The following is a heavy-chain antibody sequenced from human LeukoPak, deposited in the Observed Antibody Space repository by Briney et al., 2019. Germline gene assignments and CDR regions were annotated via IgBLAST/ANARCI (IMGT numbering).Heavy chain of an antibody. V-gene: IGHV1-69*04. CDR2: TIPILGIA. D-gene: IGHD5-18*01. CDR3: ARDRGGYSYGYFFDY. J-gene: IGHJ4*02. CDR1: GGTFSSYA. Sequence: GASVKVSCKASGGTFSSYAISWVRQAPGQGLEWMGRTIPILGIANYAQKFQGRVTITADKSTSTAYMELSSLRSEDTAVYYCARDRGGYSYGYFFDYWGQGTLVTVSS.